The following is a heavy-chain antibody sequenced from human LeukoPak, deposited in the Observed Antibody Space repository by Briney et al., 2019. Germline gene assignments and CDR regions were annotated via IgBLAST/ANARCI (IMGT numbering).Heavy chain of an antibody. CDR2: IYHSGST. CDR3: AKERYSSQFWWFDP. Sequence: PSETLSLTCTVSGYSISSGYYWGWIRPPPGRGLEWIGSIYHSGSTYYNPSLKSRVTISVDASKNQFSLRLSSVTAADTVMYYCAKERYSSQFWWFDPWGQGTLVTVSS. V-gene: IGHV4-38-2*02. J-gene: IGHJ5*02. CDR1: GYSISSGYY. D-gene: IGHD6-13*01.